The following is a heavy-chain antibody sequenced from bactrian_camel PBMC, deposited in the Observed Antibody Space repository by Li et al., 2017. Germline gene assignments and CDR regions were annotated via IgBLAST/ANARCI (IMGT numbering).Heavy chain of an antibody. J-gene: IGHJ4*01. CDR3: ATRTISYYFNY. V-gene: IGHV3S35*01. Sequence: VQLVESGGGSVQAGGSLRLSCAASGFTVSQYAMNWVRQAPGKGLEWVSYITWSGDRTYYADSVKDQFTISRDNAKNTVHLQMNSLKPEDTAVYYCATRTISYYFNYWGRGTQVTVS. D-gene: IGHD2*01. CDR1: GFTVSQYA. CDR2: ITWSGDRT.